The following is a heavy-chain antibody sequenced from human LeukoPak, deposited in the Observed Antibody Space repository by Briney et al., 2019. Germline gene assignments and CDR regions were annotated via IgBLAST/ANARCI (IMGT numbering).Heavy chain of an antibody. V-gene: IGHV4-61*02. D-gene: IGHD5-24*01. CDR1: GGSIGSGSYY. Sequence: SETLSLTCTVSGGSIGSGSYYWSWIRQPAGKGLEWIGRIYTSGSTNYNPSLKSRVTISVDTSKNQFSLKLSSVTAADTAVYYCARGAVRWLQPGPIDYWGQGTLVTVSS. CDR3: ARGAVRWLQPGPIDY. CDR2: IYTSGST. J-gene: IGHJ4*02.